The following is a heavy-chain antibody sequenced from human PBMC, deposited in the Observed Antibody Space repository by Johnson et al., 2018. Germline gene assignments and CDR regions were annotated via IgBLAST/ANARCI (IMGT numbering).Heavy chain of an antibody. CDR2: ISGSVGST. CDR3: ARSKDAAFDI. J-gene: IGHJ3*02. Sequence: VQLVETGGGLVQPGGSLRLSCAASGFTFSSYAMSWVRQAPGKGLEWVSAISGSVGSTYYADSVKGRFTISRDNSKNSLFLQMNSLRADDTAVYYCARSKDAAFDIWGQGTLVTVSS. V-gene: IGHV3-23*04. CDR1: GFTFSSYA.